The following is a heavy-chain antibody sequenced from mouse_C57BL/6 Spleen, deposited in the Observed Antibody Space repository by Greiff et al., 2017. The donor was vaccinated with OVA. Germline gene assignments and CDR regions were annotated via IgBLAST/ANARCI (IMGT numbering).Heavy chain of an antibody. J-gene: IGHJ1*03. V-gene: IGHV1-15*01. D-gene: IGHD1-1*01. CDR2: IDPETGGT. CDR3: ARSIYYYGSSPYFDV. Sequence: VQLQQSGAELVRPGASVTLSCKASGYTFTDYEMHWVKQTPVHGLEWIGAIDPETGGTTYNQKFKAKATLTVDKSSSTAYMQLKSLTSEDSAVYYCARSIYYYGSSPYFDVWGTGTTVTVSS. CDR1: GYTFTDYE.